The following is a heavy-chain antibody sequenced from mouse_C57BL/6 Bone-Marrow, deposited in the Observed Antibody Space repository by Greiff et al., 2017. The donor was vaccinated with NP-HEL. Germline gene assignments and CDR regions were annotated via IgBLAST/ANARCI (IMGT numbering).Heavy chain of an antibody. CDR3: ARWDTTVEAWFAY. CDR1: GYAFSSYW. CDR2: IYPGDGDT. V-gene: IGHV1-80*01. D-gene: IGHD1-1*01. J-gene: IGHJ3*01. Sequence: VQLQQSGAELVKPGASVKISCKASGYAFSSYWMNWVKQRPGKGLEWIGQIYPGDGDTNYNGKFKGKATLTADKSSSTAYMQLSSLTSEASAVYFCARWDTTVEAWFAYWGQGTLVTVAA.